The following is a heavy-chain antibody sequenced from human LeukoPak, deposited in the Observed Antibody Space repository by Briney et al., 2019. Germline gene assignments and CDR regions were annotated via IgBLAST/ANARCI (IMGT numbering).Heavy chain of an antibody. Sequence: SETLSLTCTVSGGSISSSSHYWGWIRQPPGKGLEWIGSIHYSGSTYYNPSLKSRGTISVDTSKNQFSLNLSSVTAADTAVYYCASWYSSSWQYWFDPWGQGTLVTVSS. V-gene: IGHV4-39*01. D-gene: IGHD6-13*01. J-gene: IGHJ5*02. CDR1: GGSISSSSHY. CDR2: IHYSGST. CDR3: ASWYSSSWQYWFDP.